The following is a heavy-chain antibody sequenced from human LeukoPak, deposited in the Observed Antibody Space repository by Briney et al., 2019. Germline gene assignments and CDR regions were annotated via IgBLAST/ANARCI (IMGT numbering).Heavy chain of an antibody. V-gene: IGHV4-34*01. CDR1: GGSFSGYY. Sequence: PSETLSLTCAVYGGSFSGYYWSWIRQPPGKGLEWIGEINHSGSTNYNPSLKSRVTISVDTSKNQFSLKLSSVTAADTAVYYCASSVKVWGSYTPFDYWGQGTLVTVSS. CDR3: ASSVKVWGSYTPFDY. CDR2: INHSGST. J-gene: IGHJ4*02. D-gene: IGHD3-16*01.